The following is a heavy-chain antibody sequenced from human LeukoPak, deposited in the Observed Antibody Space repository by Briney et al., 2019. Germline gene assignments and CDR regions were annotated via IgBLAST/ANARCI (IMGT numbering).Heavy chain of an antibody. CDR1: GFTFSSYW. D-gene: IGHD3-9*01. V-gene: IGHV3-74*01. CDR3: AGARFDWLFFSAFDI. J-gene: IGHJ3*02. Sequence: GGSLRLSCAASGFTFSSYWMHWVRQAPGKGLVWVSRINSDGSSTSYADSVKGRFTISRDNAKNTLYLQMNSLRAEDTAVYYCAGARFDWLFFSAFDIWGQGTMVTVSS. CDR2: INSDGSST.